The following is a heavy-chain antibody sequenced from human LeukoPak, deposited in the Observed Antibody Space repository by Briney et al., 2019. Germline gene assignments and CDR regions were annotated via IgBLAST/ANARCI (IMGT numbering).Heavy chain of an antibody. V-gene: IGHV3-23*01. Sequence: PGGSLRLSCAASGFTFSSYAMSWVRQAPGKGLEWVSAISGSGGSTYYADSVKGRFTISRDNSKNTLYLQMNSLRAEDTAVYYCARGSIAAAGPHNKAEGGFDYWGQGTLVTVSS. J-gene: IGHJ4*02. D-gene: IGHD6-13*01. CDR1: GFTFSSYA. CDR3: ARGSIAAAGPHNKAEGGFDY. CDR2: ISGSGGST.